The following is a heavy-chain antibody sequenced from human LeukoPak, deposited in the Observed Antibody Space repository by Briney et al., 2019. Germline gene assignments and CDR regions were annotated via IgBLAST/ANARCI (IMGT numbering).Heavy chain of an antibody. CDR3: ARAASYNLDY. CDR2: IYYSGST. J-gene: IGHJ4*02. CDR1: GGSFSGYY. Sequence: SETLSLTCAVYGGSFSGYYWSWIRQPPGKGLEWIGYIYYSGSTNYNPSLKSRVTISVDTSKNQFSLNLGSVTAADTAVYYCARAASYNLDYWGQGTLVTVSS. V-gene: IGHV4-34*11. D-gene: IGHD1-1*01.